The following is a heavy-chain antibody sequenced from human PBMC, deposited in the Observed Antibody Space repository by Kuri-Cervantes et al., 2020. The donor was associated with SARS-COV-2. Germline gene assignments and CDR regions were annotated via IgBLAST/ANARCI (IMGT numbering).Heavy chain of an antibody. CDR3: ARDSGGRETAGYFDY. J-gene: IGHJ4*02. CDR1: GGTFSSYA. V-gene: IGHV1-69*13. Sequence: SVKVSCKASGGTFSSYAISWVRQAPGQGLEWMGGIIPIFGTANYAQKFQGRVTITADESTSTAYMELSSLRSEDTAVYHCARDSGGRETAGYFDYWGQGTLVTVSS. D-gene: IGHD1-14*01. CDR2: IIPIFGTA.